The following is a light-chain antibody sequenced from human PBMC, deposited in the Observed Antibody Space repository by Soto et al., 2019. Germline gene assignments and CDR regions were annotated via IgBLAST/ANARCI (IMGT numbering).Light chain of an antibody. CDR1: QGISSW. Sequence: DIQVTRAPSCWSACVVDRVTITCRASQGISSWLAWYQQKPGKAPKLLIYAASSLQSGVPSRFSGSGSGTDFTLTISSLQTEDIGTYYCQQYDILPITFGRGTRLEIK. CDR3: QQYDILPIT. CDR2: AAS. J-gene: IGKJ5*01. V-gene: IGKV1-12*01.